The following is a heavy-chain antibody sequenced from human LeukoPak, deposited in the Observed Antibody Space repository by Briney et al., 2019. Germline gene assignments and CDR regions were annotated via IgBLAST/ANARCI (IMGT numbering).Heavy chain of an antibody. V-gene: IGHV4-39*01. CDR2: IYYSGST. D-gene: IGHD6-13*01. Sequence: SETLSLTCTVSGGSISSSSYYWGWIRQPPGKGLEWIGSIYYSGSTYYNPSLKSRVTISVDTSKNQFSLKLSSVTAADTAVYYCSRQRGTPAPSDYWGQGTLVTVSS. CDR1: GGSISSSSYY. CDR3: SRQRGTPAPSDY. J-gene: IGHJ4*02.